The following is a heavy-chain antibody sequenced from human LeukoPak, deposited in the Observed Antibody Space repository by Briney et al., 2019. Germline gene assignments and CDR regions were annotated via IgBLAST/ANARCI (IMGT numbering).Heavy chain of an antibody. Sequence: PGGSLRLSCAASGFTFNIYSMNWVRQAPGKGLEWVSRITSSSHYIYYADSVKGRFTISRDNAKNSLYLQMNSLRAEDTAVYYCASRRGSYSFWGQGTLVTVSS. CDR1: GFTFNIYS. D-gene: IGHD1-26*01. CDR2: ITSSSHYI. V-gene: IGHV3-21*01. CDR3: ASRRGSYSF. J-gene: IGHJ4*02.